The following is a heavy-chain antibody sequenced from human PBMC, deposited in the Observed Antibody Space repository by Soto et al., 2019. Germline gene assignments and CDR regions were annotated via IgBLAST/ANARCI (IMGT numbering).Heavy chain of an antibody. J-gene: IGHJ4*02. CDR3: AKDYDFWSGYFHPIDS. D-gene: IGHD3-3*01. Sequence: ASVKVSCKASGYTFTSYDINWVRQATGQGLEWMGWMNPNSGNTGYAQKFQGRVTMTRNTSISTAYMELSSLRSEDTALYYCAKDYDFWSGYFHPIDSWGQGTLVTVSS. CDR2: MNPNSGNT. CDR1: GYTFTSYD. V-gene: IGHV1-8*01.